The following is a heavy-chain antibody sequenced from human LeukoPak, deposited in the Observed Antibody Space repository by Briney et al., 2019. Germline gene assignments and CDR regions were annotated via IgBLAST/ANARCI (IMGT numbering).Heavy chain of an antibody. CDR3: ARALTAYDSSGYVDY. J-gene: IGHJ4*02. CDR2: ISAYNGNT. CDR1: GYTFTSYG. D-gene: IGHD3-22*01. Sequence: VASVKVSCKASGYTFTSYGISRVRQAPGQGLEWMGWISAYNGNTNYAQKLQGRVTMTTDTSTSTAYMELRSLRSDDTAVYYCARALTAYDSSGYVDYWGPGTLVTVSS. V-gene: IGHV1-18*01.